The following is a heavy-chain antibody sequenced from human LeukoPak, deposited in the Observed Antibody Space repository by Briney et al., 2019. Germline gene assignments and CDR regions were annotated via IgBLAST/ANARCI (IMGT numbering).Heavy chain of an antibody. CDR2: IIPIFGTA. CDR1: GGTFSSYA. J-gene: IGHJ4*02. Sequence: ASVKVSCKASGGTFSSYAISWVRQAPGQGLEWMGGIIPIFGTANYAQKFQGRVTITADESTSTAYMELSSLRSEDTAVYYCASSLTPIGGATYDYWGQGTLVTVSS. V-gene: IGHV1-69*01. CDR3: ASSLTPIGGATYDY. D-gene: IGHD1-26*01.